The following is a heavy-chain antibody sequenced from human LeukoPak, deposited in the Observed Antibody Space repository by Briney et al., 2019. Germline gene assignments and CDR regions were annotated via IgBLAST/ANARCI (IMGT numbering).Heavy chain of an antibody. D-gene: IGHD3-16*02. J-gene: IGHJ5*02. V-gene: IGHV1-2*02. Sequence: GASVKVSCKASGYTFTGYYMHWVRQAAGQGLEWMGWINPNSGGTNYAQKFQGRVTMTRDTSISTAYMELSRLRSDDTAVYYCARGGWLYNNWFDPWGQGTLVTVSS. CDR3: ARGGWLYNNWFDP. CDR1: GYTFTGYY. CDR2: INPNSGGT.